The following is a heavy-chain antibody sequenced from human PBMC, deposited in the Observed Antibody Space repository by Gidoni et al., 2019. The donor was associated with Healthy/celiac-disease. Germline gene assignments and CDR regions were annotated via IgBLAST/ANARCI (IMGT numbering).Heavy chain of an antibody. Sequence: QVQLQESGPGLVTPSETLSLPCTVSGGSISSYYWSWIRQPPGKGLEWIGYIYYSGRTNYNPSLKSRVTISVDTSKNQFSLKLSSVTAADTAVYYCARLHYYYYMDVWGKGTTVTVSS. CDR3: ARLHYYYYMDV. CDR2: IYYSGRT. J-gene: IGHJ6*03. CDR1: GGSISSYY. V-gene: IGHV4-59*01.